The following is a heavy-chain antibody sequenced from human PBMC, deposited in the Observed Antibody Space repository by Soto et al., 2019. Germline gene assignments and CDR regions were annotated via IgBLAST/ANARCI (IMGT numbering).Heavy chain of an antibody. CDR1: GGTFSSYA. J-gene: IGHJ4*02. CDR2: IIPIFGTA. Sequence: GASVKVSCKASGGTFSSYAISWVRQAPGQGLEWMGGIIPIFGTANYAQKFQGRVTITADESTSTAYMELSSLRSEDTAVYYCARGAAAGTFGNQFDYWGQGTLVTVSS. V-gene: IGHV1-69*13. CDR3: ARGAAAGTFGNQFDY. D-gene: IGHD6-13*01.